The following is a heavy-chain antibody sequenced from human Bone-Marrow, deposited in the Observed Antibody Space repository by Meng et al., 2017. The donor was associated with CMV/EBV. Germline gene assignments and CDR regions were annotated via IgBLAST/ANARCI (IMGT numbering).Heavy chain of an antibody. Sequence: GGSLRLSCAASGFTVSSNYMSWVRQAPGKGLEWVASISSSSSYIFYADSVKGRFTISRDNTKNSLYLQMNSLRAEDTAVYYCARVKSGDIVVVVAASGGMDVCGQGTTVTVSS. CDR2: ISSSSSYI. D-gene: IGHD2-15*01. V-gene: IGHV3-21*01. CDR1: GFTVSSNY. CDR3: ARVKSGDIVVVVAASGGMDV. J-gene: IGHJ6*02.